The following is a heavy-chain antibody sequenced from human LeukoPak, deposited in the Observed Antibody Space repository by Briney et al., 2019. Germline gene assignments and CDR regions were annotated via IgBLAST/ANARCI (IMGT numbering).Heavy chain of an antibody. Sequence: ASVKVSCKASGYTFTSYDINWVRPATGQGLEWMGWMNPNSGNIGYAQRFQGRVTMTRNTSISTAYMELSSLRSEDTAVYYCARGEATGLDYWGQGTLVTVSS. CDR1: GYTFTSYD. D-gene: IGHD1-1*01. CDR2: MNPNSGNI. J-gene: IGHJ4*02. CDR3: ARGEATGLDY. V-gene: IGHV1-8*01.